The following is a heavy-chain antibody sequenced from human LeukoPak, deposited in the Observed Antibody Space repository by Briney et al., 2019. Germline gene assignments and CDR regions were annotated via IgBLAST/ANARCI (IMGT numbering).Heavy chain of an antibody. D-gene: IGHD1-26*01. CDR3: ARVPKWFQRWEPPPYFDY. CDR1: GYTFTGYY. Sequence: GASVKVSCKASGYTFTGYYMHWVRQAPGQGLEWMGWINPNSGGTNYAQKFQGRVTMTRDTSISTAYMELSRLRSDDTAVYYCARVPKWFQRWEPPPYFDYWGQGTLVTVSS. V-gene: IGHV1-2*02. J-gene: IGHJ4*02. CDR2: INPNSGGT.